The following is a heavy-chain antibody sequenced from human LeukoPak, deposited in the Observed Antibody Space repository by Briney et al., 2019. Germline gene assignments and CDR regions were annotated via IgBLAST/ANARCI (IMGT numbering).Heavy chain of an antibody. D-gene: IGHD2-15*01. Sequence: GRSLRLSCAASGFTFSSFPIHWVRQAPGKGLEWVAVIWYDGSKKYYADSVKGRFTISRDNSKNTLYLQMNSLRAEDTAVYYCARARDCSGGSCYSDYWGQGTLVTVSS. CDR2: IWYDGSKK. J-gene: IGHJ4*02. V-gene: IGHV3-33*01. CDR3: ARARDCSGGSCYSDY. CDR1: GFTFSSFP.